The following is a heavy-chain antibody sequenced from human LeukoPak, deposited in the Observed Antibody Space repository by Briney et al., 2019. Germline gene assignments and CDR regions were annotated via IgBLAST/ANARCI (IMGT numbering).Heavy chain of an antibody. V-gene: IGHV3-21*01. D-gene: IGHD2-2*03. CDR1: GFTFSIYS. CDR3: ARVGGYCSSVSNCYGDY. J-gene: IGHJ4*02. Sequence: GGSLRLSCAASGFTFSIYSMNCVRQAPGKGLEWVSCISSGSTNIYYADSVRGRFTISRDNAKNSLYLQMNSLRVEDTAVYYCARVGGYCSSVSNCYGDYWGQGTLVTVSS. CDR2: ISSGSTNI.